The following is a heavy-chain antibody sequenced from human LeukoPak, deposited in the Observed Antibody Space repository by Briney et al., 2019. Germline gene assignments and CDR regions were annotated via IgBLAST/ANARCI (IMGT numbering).Heavy chain of an antibody. Sequence: SETLSLTCAVYGGSFSGYYWSWIRQPPGKGLEWIGEINHSGSTNYNPSLKSRVTISVDTSKNQFSLKLSSVTAADTAVYYCASEFDCSGSSCYSIPFGWGQGTLVTVSS. V-gene: IGHV4-34*01. CDR1: GGSFSGYY. CDR2: INHSGST. D-gene: IGHD2-15*01. J-gene: IGHJ4*02. CDR3: ASEFDCSGSSCYSIPFG.